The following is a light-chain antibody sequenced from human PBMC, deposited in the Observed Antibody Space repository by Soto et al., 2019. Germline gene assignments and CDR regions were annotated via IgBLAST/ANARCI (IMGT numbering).Light chain of an antibody. V-gene: IGLV2-14*01. J-gene: IGLJ1*01. CDR1: SSDVGGYNY. CDR2: EVS. CDR3: RSYTSSSTLV. Sequence: QSSLTQPASVAGSPGQSITIACTGTSSDVGGYNYVSWYQQHPGKAPKLMMYEVSNRPSGVSNRFSGSKSGNTASLTISGLQAEHEADYYCRSYTSSSTLVFGTGTKVTVL.